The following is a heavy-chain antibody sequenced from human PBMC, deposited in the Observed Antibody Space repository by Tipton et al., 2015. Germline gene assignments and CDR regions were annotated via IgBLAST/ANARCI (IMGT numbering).Heavy chain of an antibody. CDR3: ARGRFLEWLLAKWFDP. CDR1: GGSISTGGYY. CDR2: IYYRGST. J-gene: IGHJ5*02. Sequence: TLSLTCAVSGGSISTGGYYWNWIRQHPGEGLEWIGYIYYRGSTYYNPSLESRVTISIDTSKNQFSLNLSSVTAADTAVYYCARGRFLEWLLAKWFDPWGQGILVTVSS. V-gene: IGHV4-31*11. D-gene: IGHD3-3*01.